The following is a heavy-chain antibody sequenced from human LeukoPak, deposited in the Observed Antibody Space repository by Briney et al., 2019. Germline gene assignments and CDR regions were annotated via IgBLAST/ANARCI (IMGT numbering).Heavy chain of an antibody. CDR2: IYHSGST. CDR3: ASMRYFDWLSPYYYYMDV. V-gene: IGHV4-38-2*02. Sequence: SETLSLTCTVSGYSISSGYYWGWIRQPPGKGLEWIGSIYHSGSTYYNPSLKSRVTISVDTSKNQFSLKLSSVTAADTAVYYCASMRYFDWLSPYYYYMDVWGKGTTVTVSS. D-gene: IGHD3-9*01. J-gene: IGHJ6*03. CDR1: GYSISSGYY.